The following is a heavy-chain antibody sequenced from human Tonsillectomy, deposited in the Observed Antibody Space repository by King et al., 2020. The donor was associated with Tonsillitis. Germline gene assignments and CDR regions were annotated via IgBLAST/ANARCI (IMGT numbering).Heavy chain of an antibody. D-gene: IGHD7-27*01. J-gene: IGHJ4*02. V-gene: IGHV1-2*02. CDR2: INPNSGGT. CDR1: GYTFTDFN. Sequence: VQLVESGAEVKKPGASVKVSCKASGYTFTDFNMHWVRQAPGQGLEWMGWINPNSGGTIYAQKFQGRVTMTRDTSISTAYMELSRLRSDDTAVYYCARNFDDLPGIDYWGQGTLVTVSS. CDR3: ARNFDDLPGIDY.